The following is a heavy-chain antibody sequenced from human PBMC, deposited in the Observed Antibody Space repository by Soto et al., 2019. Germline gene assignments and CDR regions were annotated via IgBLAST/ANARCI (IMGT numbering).Heavy chain of an antibody. CDR3: ARHSEAVSFDY. CDR1: GDSIITGDYF. CDR2: IYYSGSS. V-gene: IGHV4-30-4*01. Sequence: PSETLSLTCIVSGDSIITGDYFWSWFRQPPGKGLEWIGYIYYSGSSYYSPSLKSRVTISRDTSKNQFSLKLSSVTAADTAVYYCARHSEAVSFDYWGQGTLVTVSS. D-gene: IGHD1-26*01. J-gene: IGHJ4*02.